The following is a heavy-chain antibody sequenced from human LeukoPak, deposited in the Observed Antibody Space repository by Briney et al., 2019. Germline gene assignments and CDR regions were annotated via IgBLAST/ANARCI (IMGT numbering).Heavy chain of an antibody. CDR1: GFTFSGAW. CDR3: TTRLWYGELLTYGVDV. V-gene: IGHV3-15*01. Sequence: GGSLRLSCAASGFTFSGAWMTWVRLAPGKGLEWVGLIKSKAHGAATDYAAPVKGRFTISRDDSEDTPYLQMNSLKTEDTAVYYCTTRLWYGELLTYGVDVWGQGTTVTVSS. J-gene: IGHJ6*02. D-gene: IGHD3-10*01. CDR2: IKSKAHGAAT.